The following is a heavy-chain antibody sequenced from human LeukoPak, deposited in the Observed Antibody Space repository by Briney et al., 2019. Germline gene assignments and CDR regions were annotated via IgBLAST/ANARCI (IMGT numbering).Heavy chain of an antibody. D-gene: IGHD4-17*01. CDR1: GGSISSYY. Sequence: PSETLSLTCTVSGGSISSYYWSWIRQPPGKGLEWIVYIYYSGSTNYNPSLKSRVTISVDTSKNQFSLKLSSVTAADTAVYYCARVGDYGDYYYYGMDVWGQGTTVTVSS. CDR2: IYYSGST. J-gene: IGHJ6*02. V-gene: IGHV4-59*01. CDR3: ARVGDYGDYYYYGMDV.